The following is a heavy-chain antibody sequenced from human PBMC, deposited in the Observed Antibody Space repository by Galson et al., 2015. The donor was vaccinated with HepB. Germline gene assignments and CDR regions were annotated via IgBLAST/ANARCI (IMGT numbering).Heavy chain of an antibody. Sequence: SETLSLTCAVYGGSFSGYYWSWIRQPPGKGLGWIGEINHSGSTNYNPSLKSRVTISVDTSKNQFSLKLSSVTAADTAVYYCARAQYSSLHYYYGMDVWGQGTTVTVSS. V-gene: IGHV4-34*01. CDR2: INHSGST. J-gene: IGHJ6*02. CDR1: GGSFSGYY. CDR3: ARAQYSSLHYYYGMDV. D-gene: IGHD6-6*01.